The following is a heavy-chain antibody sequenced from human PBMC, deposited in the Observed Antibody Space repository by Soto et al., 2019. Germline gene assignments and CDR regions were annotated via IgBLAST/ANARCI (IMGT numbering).Heavy chain of an antibody. CDR1: GGSFSGYY. CDR2: INHSGST. V-gene: IGHV4-34*01. D-gene: IGHD2-2*01. J-gene: IGHJ5*02. Sequence: SETLSLTCAVYGGSFSGYYWSWIRQPPGKGLEWIGEINHSGSTNYNPSLKSRVTISVDTSKNQFSLKLSSVTAADTAVYYCARSGAHCSSTSCYYNWFDPWGQGTLVTVSS. CDR3: ARSGAHCSSTSCYYNWFDP.